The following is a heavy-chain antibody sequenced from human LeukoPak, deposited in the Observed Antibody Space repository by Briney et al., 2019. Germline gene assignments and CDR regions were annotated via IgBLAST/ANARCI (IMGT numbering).Heavy chain of an antibody. V-gene: IGHV1-8*02. J-gene: IGHJ5*02. CDR3: ARLRRLYHNWFDP. Sequence: GASVKVSCKASGGTFSSYAISWVRQAPGQGLEWMGWMNPNSGNTGHAQKFQGRVTMTRNTSISTAYMELSSLRSEDTAVYYCARLRRLYHNWFDPWGQGTLVTVSS. CDR2: MNPNSGNT. D-gene: IGHD3-16*02. CDR1: GGTFSSYA.